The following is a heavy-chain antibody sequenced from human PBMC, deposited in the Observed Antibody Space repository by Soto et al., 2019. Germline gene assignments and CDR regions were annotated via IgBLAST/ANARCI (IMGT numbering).Heavy chain of an antibody. CDR3: ARCPGPKYLLAY. J-gene: IGHJ4*02. D-gene: IGHD3-9*01. CDR2: IIPIFGTA. Sequence: ASVKVSCKASGGTFSSYAISWVRQAPGQGLEWMGGIIPIFGTANYAQKFQGRVTITADESTSTAYMELSGLRSEDTAVYYCARCPGPKYLLAYRGQGTPDTVSA. CDR1: GGTFSSYA. V-gene: IGHV1-69*13.